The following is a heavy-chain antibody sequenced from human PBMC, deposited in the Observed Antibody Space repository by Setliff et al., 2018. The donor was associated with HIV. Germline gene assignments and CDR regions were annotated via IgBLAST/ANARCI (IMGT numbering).Heavy chain of an antibody. Sequence: PGGSLRLSCAASVFTFNNYGMNWVRQAPGKGLEWVAFIRYDGSQKYYAESVKGRFTISRDNSKSTLYLQMNSLRPEDRAVYYCATTHHYARSGYYGWGQGALVTVSS. CDR3: ATTHHYARSGYYG. J-gene: IGHJ4*02. V-gene: IGHV3-30*02. CDR1: VFTFNNYG. D-gene: IGHD3-22*01. CDR2: IRYDGSQK.